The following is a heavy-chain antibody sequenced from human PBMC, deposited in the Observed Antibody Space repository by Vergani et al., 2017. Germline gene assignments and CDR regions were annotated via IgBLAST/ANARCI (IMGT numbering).Heavy chain of an antibody. CDR1: GGSISNYY. D-gene: IGHD2-2*01. CDR3: AGYCSSTSCYSGPDAFDI. CDR2: IYYSGST. Sequence: QVQLQESGPGLVKPSETLSLTCTVSGGSISNYYWSWIRQPPGKGLEWIGYIYYSGSTKYNPSLRSRVTISVDTSKNQFSLKLSSVTAADTAVYYCAGYCSSTSCYSGPDAFDIWGQGTMVTVSS. V-gene: IGHV4-59*01. J-gene: IGHJ3*02.